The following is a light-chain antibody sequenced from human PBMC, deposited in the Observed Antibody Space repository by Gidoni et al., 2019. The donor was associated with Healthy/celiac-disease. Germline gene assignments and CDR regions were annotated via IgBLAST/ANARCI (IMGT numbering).Light chain of an antibody. Sequence: DIQMTQSPSSLSASVGDRVTITCRASQSISSYLNLYQQKPGKAPKLLIYAASSLQSGVPARSSGSGSGTDFTLTISSQQPEDFATYYWQQSYSTPLTFGGGTKVEIK. CDR3: QQSYSTPLT. CDR1: QSISSY. CDR2: AAS. V-gene: IGKV1-39*01. J-gene: IGKJ4*01.